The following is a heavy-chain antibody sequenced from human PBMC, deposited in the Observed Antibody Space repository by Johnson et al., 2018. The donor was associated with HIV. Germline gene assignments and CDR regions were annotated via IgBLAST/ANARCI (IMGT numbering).Heavy chain of an antibody. J-gene: IGHJ3*02. Sequence: QVQLVESGGGVVQPGRSLRLSCAASGFTFSSYAMHWVRQAPGKGLEWVGVMSYDGSKENYADSVKGRFTISRDNSKNTVYLQMNTLRPEDTAVYYCARDRFGSGRPNAFDMWGQGTMVTVSS. V-gene: IGHV3-30-3*01. CDR1: GFTFSSYA. CDR3: ARDRFGSGRPNAFDM. D-gene: IGHD3-10*01. CDR2: MSYDGSKE.